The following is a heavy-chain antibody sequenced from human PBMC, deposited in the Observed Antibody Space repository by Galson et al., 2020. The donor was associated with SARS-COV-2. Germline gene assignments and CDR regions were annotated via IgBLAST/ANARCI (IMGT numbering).Heavy chain of an antibody. CDR3: ARGVVNAFDI. Sequence: SETLSLTCTVSGGSISSSSYYWGWIRQPPGKGLEWIGNIFYSGSTYYYPSLKRRVTISGDTSKNQFSLRLRFVTAADTAVYYCARGVVNAFDIWGQGTVVTVSS. J-gene: IGHJ3*02. CDR2: IFYSGST. CDR1: GGSISSSSYY. V-gene: IGHV4-39*07. D-gene: IGHD2-2*01.